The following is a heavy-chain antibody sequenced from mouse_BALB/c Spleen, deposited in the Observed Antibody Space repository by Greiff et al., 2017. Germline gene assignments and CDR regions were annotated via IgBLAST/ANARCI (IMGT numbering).Heavy chain of an antibody. D-gene: IGHD2-4*01. CDR2: INPYNDGT. V-gene: IGHV1-14*01. CDR1: GYTFTSYV. Sequence: EVQLQQSGPELVKPGASVKMSCKASGYTFTSYVMHWVKQKPGQGLEWIGYINPYNDGTKYNEKFKGKATLTSDKSSSTAYMELSSLTSEDSAVYYCARCPYDYIPSYAMDYWGQGTSVTVSS. CDR3: ARCPYDYIPSYAMDY. J-gene: IGHJ4*01.